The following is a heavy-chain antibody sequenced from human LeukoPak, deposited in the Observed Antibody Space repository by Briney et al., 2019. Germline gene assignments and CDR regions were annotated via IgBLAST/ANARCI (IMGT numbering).Heavy chain of an antibody. D-gene: IGHD1-26*01. Sequence: PSETLSLTCTVSGGSIISGDYYWSWFRQPPGKGLEWIGYIYYSGSTYYNPSLKSRVTISVDTSKNQFSLKLSSVTAADTAVYYCARGVVGATPIVRYYYYYMDVWGNGTTVTVSS. CDR1: GGSIISGDYY. J-gene: IGHJ6*03. CDR3: ARGVVGATPIVRYYYYYMDV. V-gene: IGHV4-30-4*08. CDR2: IYYSGST.